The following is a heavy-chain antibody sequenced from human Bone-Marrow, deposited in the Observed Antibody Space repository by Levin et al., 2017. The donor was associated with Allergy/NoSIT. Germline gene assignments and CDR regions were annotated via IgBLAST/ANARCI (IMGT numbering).Heavy chain of an antibody. CDR2: ILYDGRNK. CDR1: GFSFSRHA. V-gene: IGHV3-30*04. Sequence: PGGSLRLSCAASGFSFSRHAMHWVRQAPGKGLEWVAFILYDGRNKYYADSVKGRFTISRDNSKNTLYLQMNSLRAEDTAVYYCARDIGEWVLLLSAFDIWGQGTMVTVST. J-gene: IGHJ3*02. D-gene: IGHD1-26*01. CDR3: ARDIGEWVLLLSAFDI.